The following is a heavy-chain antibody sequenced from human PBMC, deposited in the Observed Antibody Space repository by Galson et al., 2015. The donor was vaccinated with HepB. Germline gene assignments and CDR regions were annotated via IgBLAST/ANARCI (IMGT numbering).Heavy chain of an antibody. CDR1: GYTFTGYY. CDR2: INPNSGGT. CDR3: AREGPLTRELGSGPEQMDV. Sequence: SVKVSCKASGYTFTGYYMHWVRQAPGQGLEWMGWINPNSGGTNYAQKFQGRVTMTRDTSISTAYMGLSRLRSGDTAVYYCAREGPLTRELGSGPEQMDVWGQGTTVTVSS. D-gene: IGHD3-10*01. J-gene: IGHJ6*02. V-gene: IGHV1-2*02.